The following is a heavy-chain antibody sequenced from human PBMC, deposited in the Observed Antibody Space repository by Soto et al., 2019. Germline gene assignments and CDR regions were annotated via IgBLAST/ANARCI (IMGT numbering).Heavy chain of an antibody. Sequence: GGSLRLSCAASGFTFDDYGMSWVRQAPGKGLEWVSGINWNGGSTGYADSVKGRFTISRDNAKNSLYLQMNSLRAEDTALYHCARVRYGDYEGTYYYYYMDVWGKGTTVTVSS. CDR3: ARVRYGDYEGTYYYYYMDV. V-gene: IGHV3-20*01. CDR1: GFTFDDYG. CDR2: INWNGGST. D-gene: IGHD4-17*01. J-gene: IGHJ6*03.